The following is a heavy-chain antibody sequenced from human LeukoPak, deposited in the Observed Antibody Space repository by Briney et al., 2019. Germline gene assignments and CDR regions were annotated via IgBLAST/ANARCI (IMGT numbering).Heavy chain of an antibody. CDR1: GGSFSGYY. CDR3: ARDGGEAHGAMPLYV. V-gene: IGHV4-34*09. Sequence: SETLSLTCAVYGGSFSGYYWSWIRQPPGKGLEWIGYIYYSGSTYYNPSLKSRVTISVDTSKNQFSLKLSSVTAADTAVYYCARDGGEAHGAMPLYVWGQGTTVTVSS. CDR2: IYYSGST. J-gene: IGHJ6*02. D-gene: IGHD2-2*01.